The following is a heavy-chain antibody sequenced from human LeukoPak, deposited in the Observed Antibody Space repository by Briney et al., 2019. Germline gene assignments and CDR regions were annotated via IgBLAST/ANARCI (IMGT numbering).Heavy chain of an antibody. D-gene: IGHD3-10*01. CDR1: GFSFRTYS. CDR3: ARGSRGYYYYGMDV. V-gene: IGHV3-21*01. J-gene: IGHJ6*02. CDR2: INTGSSYM. Sequence: GGSLRLSCAASGFSFRTYSMTWVRQAPGKGLEWVSSINTGSSYMYYADSVKGRFTISRDNAKDSLYLQMDSLRPEDTAVYYCARGSRGYYYYGMDVWGRGTTVTISS.